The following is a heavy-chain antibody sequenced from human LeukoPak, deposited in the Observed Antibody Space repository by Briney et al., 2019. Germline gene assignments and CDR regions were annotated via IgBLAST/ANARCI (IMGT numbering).Heavy chain of an antibody. Sequence: GGSLRLSCAASGFPFSNYPMHWVRQAPGRGLEWVALISGDGNTENYADSERGRFTISRDNSTLYLQMSSLRTDDTAVYYCARETPQNFYFGDPRFDPWGQGTLVTVSS. V-gene: IGHV3-30-3*01. D-gene: IGHD3-10*01. CDR3: ARETPQNFYFGDPRFDP. CDR2: ISGDGNTE. CDR1: GFPFSNYP. J-gene: IGHJ5*02.